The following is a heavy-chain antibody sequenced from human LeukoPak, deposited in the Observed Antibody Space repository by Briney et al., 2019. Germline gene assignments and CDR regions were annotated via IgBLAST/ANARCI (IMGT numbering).Heavy chain of an antibody. D-gene: IGHD2-15*01. CDR1: GHTFTGYY. CDR3: ASLLGYCSGGSCSPYYFDY. CDR2: INPNSGGT. V-gene: IGHV1-2*02. J-gene: IGHJ4*02. Sequence: ASVKVSCKASGHTFTGYYMHWVRQAPGQGLEWMGWINPNSGGTHYTQKFQGRATMTRDTSISTAYMELSRLRSDDTAVSYCASLLGYCSGGSCSPYYFDYWGKGTLVSV.